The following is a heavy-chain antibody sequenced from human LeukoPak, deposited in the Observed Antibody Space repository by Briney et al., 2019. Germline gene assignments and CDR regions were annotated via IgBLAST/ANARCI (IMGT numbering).Heavy chain of an antibody. V-gene: IGHV3-33*01. J-gene: IGHJ4*02. CDR2: IWDDGNNK. CDR1: GFTFTSYG. CDR3: AREDVDIASTPLCDY. Sequence: GGSLRLSCAASGFTFTSYGMHWVRQAPGKGLDWVALIWDDGNNKYYADSVKGRFTISRDNPKNTLYLQMNSLRAEDTAVYYCAREDVDIASTPLCDYWGQGALVTVSS. D-gene: IGHD5/OR15-5a*01.